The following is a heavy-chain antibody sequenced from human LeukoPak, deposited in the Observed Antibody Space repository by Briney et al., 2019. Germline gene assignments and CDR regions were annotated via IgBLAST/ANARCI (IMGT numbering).Heavy chain of an antibody. CDR2: IYYSGST. J-gene: IGHJ4*02. CDR1: GGSFSGYY. V-gene: IGHV4-34*01. CDR3: ARGVGGSYRYDY. Sequence: PSETLSLTCAVYGGSFSGYYWSWIRQPPGKGLEWIGSIYYSGSTYYNPSLKSRVTISVDTSKNQFSLKLSSVTAADTAVYYCARGVGGSYRYDYWGQGTLVTVSS. D-gene: IGHD1-26*01.